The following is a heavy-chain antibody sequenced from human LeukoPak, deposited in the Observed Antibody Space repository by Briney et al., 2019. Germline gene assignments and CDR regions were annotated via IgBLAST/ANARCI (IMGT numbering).Heavy chain of an antibody. D-gene: IGHD6-13*01. Sequence: GGSLRLSCAASGFTFSSYSMNLVRQAPGKGLEWVSYISSSSSTIYYADSVKGRFTISRDNAKNSLYLQMNSLRAEDTAVYYCARDILAAAGLEFAFDIWGQGTMVTVSS. J-gene: IGHJ3*02. CDR1: GFTFSSYS. CDR2: ISSSSSTI. CDR3: ARDILAAAGLEFAFDI. V-gene: IGHV3-48*01.